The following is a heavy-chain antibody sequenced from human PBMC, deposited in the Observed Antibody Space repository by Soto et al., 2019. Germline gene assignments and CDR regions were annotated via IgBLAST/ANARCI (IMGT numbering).Heavy chain of an antibody. CDR1: GYTFTSYA. CDR3: ARDKERRWLVKGTYDY. CDR2: INAGNGNT. J-gene: IGHJ4*02. Sequence: ASVKVSCKASGYTFTSYAMHWVRQAPGQRLEWMGWINAGNGNTKYSQKFQGRVTITRDTSASTAYMELSSLRSEDTAVYYCARDKERRWLVKGTYDYWGQGTLVTVSS. V-gene: IGHV1-3*01. D-gene: IGHD6-19*01.